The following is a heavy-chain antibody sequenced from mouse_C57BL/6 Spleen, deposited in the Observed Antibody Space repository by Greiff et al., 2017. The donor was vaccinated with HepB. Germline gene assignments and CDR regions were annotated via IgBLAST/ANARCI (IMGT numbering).Heavy chain of an antibody. Sequence: VQGVESGAELARPGASVKLSCKASGYTFTSYGISWVKQRTGQGLEWIGEIYPRSGNTYYNEKFKGKATLTADKSSSTAYMELRSLTSEDSAVYFCATYGNYGYWGQGTTLTVSS. CDR3: ATYGNYGY. D-gene: IGHD2-1*01. CDR2: IYPRSGNT. J-gene: IGHJ2*01. V-gene: IGHV1-81*01. CDR1: GYTFTSYG.